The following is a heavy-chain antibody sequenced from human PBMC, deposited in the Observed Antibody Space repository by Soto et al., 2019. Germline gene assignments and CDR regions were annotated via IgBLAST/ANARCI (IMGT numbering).Heavy chain of an antibody. V-gene: IGHV3-23*01. J-gene: IGHJ4*02. CDR1: GFTFSAYG. Sequence: GGSLRLSCAASGFTFSAYGMSWVRQAPGKGLEWVSAISGSGDFTYYADSVKGRFTISRDNSKNTLYLQMDGLRAEDTAVYYCAKVMGFNSWYSFDYWGRGTLVTVSS. D-gene: IGHD6-13*01. CDR2: ISGSGDFT. CDR3: AKVMGFNSWYSFDY.